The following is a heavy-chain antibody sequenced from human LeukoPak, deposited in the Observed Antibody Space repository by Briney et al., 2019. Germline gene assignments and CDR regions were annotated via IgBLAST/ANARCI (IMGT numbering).Heavy chain of an antibody. V-gene: IGHV1-69*13. D-gene: IGHD3-10*01. J-gene: IGHJ4*02. CDR3: ARGWFGEHFDY. CDR1: GGTFSSYA. Sequence: ASVKVSCKASGGTFSSYAISWVRQAPGQGLEWMGGIIPIFGTASYAQKFQGRVTITADESTSTAYMELSSLRSEDTAVYYCARGWFGEHFDYWGQGTLVTVSS. CDR2: IIPIFGTA.